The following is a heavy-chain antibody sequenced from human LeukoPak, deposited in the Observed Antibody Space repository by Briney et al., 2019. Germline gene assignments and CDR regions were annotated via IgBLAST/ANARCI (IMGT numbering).Heavy chain of an antibody. CDR3: ARDHGGADTDYYFDY. CDR1: GGTFSSNA. J-gene: IGHJ4*02. V-gene: IGHV1-46*01. Sequence: GASVKVSCKASGGTFSSNAISWVRQAPGQGLEWMGIINPSGGSTSYAQKFQGRVTMTRDTSTSTVYMELSSLRSEDTAVYYCARDHGGADTDYYFDYWGQGTLVTVSS. CDR2: INPSGGST. D-gene: IGHD4-17*01.